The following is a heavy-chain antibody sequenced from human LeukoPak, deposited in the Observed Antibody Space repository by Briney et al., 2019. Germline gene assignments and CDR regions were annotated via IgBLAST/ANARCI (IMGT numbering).Heavy chain of an antibody. D-gene: IGHD4-17*01. CDR3: AHGDYSNDAFDI. CDR2: IYYSGST. Sequence: SETLSLTCIVSGGSISSYYWSWIQQPPGKGLEWIGYIYYSGSTNYNPSLKSRVTISVDTSKNQFSLKLSSVTAADTAVYYCAHGDYSNDAFDIWGQGTMVTVSS. CDR1: GGSISSYY. J-gene: IGHJ3*02. V-gene: IGHV4-59*08.